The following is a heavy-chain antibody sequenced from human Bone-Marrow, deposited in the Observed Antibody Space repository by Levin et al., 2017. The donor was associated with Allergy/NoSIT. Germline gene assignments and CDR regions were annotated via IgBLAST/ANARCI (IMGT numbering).Heavy chain of an antibody. Sequence: SETLSLTCSVSGGSIDKYYWSWVRQTPGKGLEWIGYISYTGYTTYNPSLKRRLVLSVDTSKNQFSLRLTSVTTADTAIYYCARDRSGSSCQDVWGKGTTVTVSS. CDR2: ISYTGYT. D-gene: IGHD2-15*01. V-gene: IGHV4-59*01. J-gene: IGHJ6*04. CDR3: ARDRSGSSCQDV. CDR1: GGSIDKYY.